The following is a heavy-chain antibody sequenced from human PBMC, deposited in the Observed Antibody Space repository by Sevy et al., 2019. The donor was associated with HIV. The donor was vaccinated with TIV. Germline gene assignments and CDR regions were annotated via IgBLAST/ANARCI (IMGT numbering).Heavy chain of an antibody. V-gene: IGHV3-53*01. CDR3: AREMDYGDYYLNAFDI. J-gene: IGHJ3*02. CDR1: GFTVSSNY. Sequence: GGSLRLSCAASGFTVSSNYMSWVRQAPGKGLEWVSVIYSGGNTYYADSVKGRFTISRDNSKNTVYLQMNSLRAEDTAVCYCAREMDYGDYYLNAFDIWGQGTMVTVSS. D-gene: IGHD4-17*01. CDR2: IYSGGNT.